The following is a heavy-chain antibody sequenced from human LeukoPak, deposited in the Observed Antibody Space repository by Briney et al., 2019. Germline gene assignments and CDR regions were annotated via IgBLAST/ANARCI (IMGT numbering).Heavy chain of an antibody. Sequence: SETLSLTCAVYGGSFSAYYWSWFRQPPGKGLDWIGEINHSGSTNHNPSLKSRVTISVDTSKNQFSLKLTSVTAADTAVYYCARAIYKSTGTYGYWGQGTLVTVSS. V-gene: IGHV4-34*01. J-gene: IGHJ4*02. D-gene: IGHD1-1*01. CDR1: GGSFSAYY. CDR2: INHSGST. CDR3: ARAIYKSTGTYGY.